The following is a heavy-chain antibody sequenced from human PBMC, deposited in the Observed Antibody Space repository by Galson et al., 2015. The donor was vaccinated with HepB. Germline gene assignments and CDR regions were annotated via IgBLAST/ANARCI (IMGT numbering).Heavy chain of an antibody. D-gene: IGHD6-13*01. CDR3: ARDVPSPSSSWSNSFDY. V-gene: IGHV3-21*01. CDR2: ISSSSSYI. Sequence: SLRLSCAASGFTFSSYSMNWVRQAPGKGLEWVSSISSSSSYIYYADSVKGRFTISRDNAKNSLSLQMNSLRAEDTAVYYCARDVPSPSSSWSNSFDYWGQGTLVTVSS. J-gene: IGHJ4*02. CDR1: GFTFSSYS.